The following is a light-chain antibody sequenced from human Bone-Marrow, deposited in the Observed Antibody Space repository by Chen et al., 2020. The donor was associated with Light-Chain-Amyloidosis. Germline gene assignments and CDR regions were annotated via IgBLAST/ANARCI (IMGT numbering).Light chain of an antibody. CDR2: LGS. V-gene: IGKV2-28*01. J-gene: IGKJ5*01. CDR1: QSLLYSDGYNY. Sequence: EIVMTQSPLSLPVTPGESASISCRSSQSLLYSDGYNYLDWYLQKPGQSTQLLIYLGSYRASGVPYRFSGSVSGTDFILKISRVTAEHVGAYYFIQNLRIQNLRTPSFPFDQGTRLEIK. CDR3: IQNLRIQNLRTPSFP.